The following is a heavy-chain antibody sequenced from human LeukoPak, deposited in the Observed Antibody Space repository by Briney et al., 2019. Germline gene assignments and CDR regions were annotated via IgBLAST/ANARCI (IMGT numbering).Heavy chain of an antibody. CDR2: ISSSSSYI. CDR3: ARDLYCSGGSCYVGWSAFDI. D-gene: IGHD2-15*01. J-gene: IGHJ3*02. CDR1: GFTFSSYS. V-gene: IGHV3-21*01. Sequence: GGSLRLSCAASGFTFSSYSMNWVRQAPGKGLEWVSSISSSSSYIYYADSVKGRFTISRDNAKNSLYLQMNSLRAEDTAVYYCARDLYCSGGSCYVGWSAFDIWGQGTMVTVSS.